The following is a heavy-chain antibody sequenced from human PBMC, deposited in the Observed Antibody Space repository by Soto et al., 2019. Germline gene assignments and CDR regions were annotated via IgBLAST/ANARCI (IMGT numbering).Heavy chain of an antibody. CDR2: ISSSSSTI. Sequence: GGSLRLSCAASGFTFSSYSMNWVRQAPGKGLEWVSYISSSSSTIYYADSVKGRFTISRDNAKNSLYLQMNSLRAEDTAVYYCARDRDIVVVPAARWYYYYYMDVWGKGTTVNVSS. CDR1: GFTFSSYS. V-gene: IGHV3-48*01. CDR3: ARDRDIVVVPAARWYYYYYMDV. J-gene: IGHJ6*03. D-gene: IGHD2-2*01.